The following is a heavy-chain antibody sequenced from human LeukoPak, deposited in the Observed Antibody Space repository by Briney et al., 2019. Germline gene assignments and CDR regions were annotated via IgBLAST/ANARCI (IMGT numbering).Heavy chain of an antibody. J-gene: IGHJ4*02. D-gene: IGHD5-18*01. Sequence: PGGSLRLSCAASGFTFSSYAMSWVRQAPGKGLEWVSAISGSGGSTYYADSVKGRFTVSRDNSKNTVYLQMNSLRAEDTAIYFCAEALNTAIVTYDYWGQGILVTVSS. CDR3: AEALNTAIVTYDY. CDR2: ISGSGGST. V-gene: IGHV3-23*01. CDR1: GFTFSSYA.